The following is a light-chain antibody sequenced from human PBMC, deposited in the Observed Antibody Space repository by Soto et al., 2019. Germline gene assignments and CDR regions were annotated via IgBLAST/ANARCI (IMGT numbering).Light chain of an antibody. CDR2: GGS. V-gene: IGKV1-39*01. CDR3: QQSYSMPYT. Sequence: DIQMTQSPSSLSASVGDRVTITCRASQSISPYLSWYQKKPGKAPKPVIYGGSNLQSGVPSSFSGSGTGTEFTLTISSLQPEDSATYYCQQSYSMPYTFGQGTKLEI. CDR1: QSISPY. J-gene: IGKJ2*01.